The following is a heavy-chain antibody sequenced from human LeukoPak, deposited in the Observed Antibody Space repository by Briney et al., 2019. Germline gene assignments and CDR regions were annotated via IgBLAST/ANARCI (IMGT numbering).Heavy chain of an antibody. V-gene: IGHV3-23*01. CDR3: AKDGIAAHLNWFDP. D-gene: IGHD6-6*01. CDR1: GFTFSSYA. CDR2: ISGSGGST. J-gene: IGHJ5*02. Sequence: GGSLRLSCAASGFTFSSYAMSWVRQAPGKGLEWVSAISGSGGSTYYADSVKGRLTISRDNSKNTLYLQMNSLRAEDTAVYYCAKDGIAAHLNWFDPWGQGTLVTVSS.